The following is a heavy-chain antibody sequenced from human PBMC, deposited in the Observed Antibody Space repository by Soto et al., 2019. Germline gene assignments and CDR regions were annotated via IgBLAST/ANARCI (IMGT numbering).Heavy chain of an antibody. D-gene: IGHD3-22*01. Sequence: SETLSLTCTVSGGSISSYYWSWIRQPPGKGLEWIGYIYYSGSTNYNPSLKSRVTISVDTSKNQFSLKLSSVTAADTAVYYCARARQYYYDSSGYGIWFDPWGQGTLVTVSS. CDR1: GGSISSYY. CDR3: ARARQYYYDSSGYGIWFDP. V-gene: IGHV4-59*01. CDR2: IYYSGST. J-gene: IGHJ5*02.